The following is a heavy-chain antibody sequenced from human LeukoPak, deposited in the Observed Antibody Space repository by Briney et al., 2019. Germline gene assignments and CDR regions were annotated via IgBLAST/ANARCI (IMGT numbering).Heavy chain of an antibody. CDR2: IKSRDDGGTT. Sequence: PGGSLRLSCAASGFAVKNIWMSWVRQAPGRGLAWVGRIKSRDDGGTTEFAATVKGRFTISRDDSKNTLSLQMNSLKFEDTAVYYCTTYNSRDAFDMWGRGTMVTVSP. CDR1: GFAVKNIW. D-gene: IGHD2/OR15-2a*01. V-gene: IGHV3-15*01. J-gene: IGHJ3*02. CDR3: TTYNSRDAFDM.